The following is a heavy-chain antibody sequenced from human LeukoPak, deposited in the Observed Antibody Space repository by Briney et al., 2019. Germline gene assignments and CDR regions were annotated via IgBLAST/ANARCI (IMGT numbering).Heavy chain of an antibody. J-gene: IGHJ4*02. CDR1: GFTVTNYG. CDR3: AKGGNRITMIVVVINPSFDY. D-gene: IGHD3-22*01. Sequence: GGSLRLSCAASGFTVTNYGMVWVRQAPGKGLEWVSAISGSGGSTYYADSVKGRFTISRDNSKNTLYLQMNSLRAEDTAVYYCAKGGNRITMIVVVINPSFDYWGQGTLVTVSS. CDR2: ISGSGGST. V-gene: IGHV3-23*01.